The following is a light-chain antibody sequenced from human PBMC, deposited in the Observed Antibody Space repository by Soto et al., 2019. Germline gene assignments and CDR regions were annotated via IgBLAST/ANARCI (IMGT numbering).Light chain of an antibody. CDR1: ESVTNY. V-gene: IGKV3-11*01. Sequence: IVLPQSPATLSLSPGASGTLSCRASESVTNYLAWYQQKPGQAPRLLVYDASNRATGIPARFSGSGSGTDFTLTISILEPEDFAVYYCQQYGSSGTFGQGTKVDI. CDR2: DAS. J-gene: IGKJ1*01. CDR3: QQYGSSGT.